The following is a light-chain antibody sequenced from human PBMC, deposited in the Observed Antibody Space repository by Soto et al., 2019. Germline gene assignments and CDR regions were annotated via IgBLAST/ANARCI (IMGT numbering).Light chain of an antibody. CDR1: QDVGKW. V-gene: IGKV1-12*01. Sequence: EIQMTEAPSSVSASVVGRVAXTCXASQDVGKWLAWYQQKPGKAPTLLIHGASSLQSGVPSRYSGSGHGTDFTLTISSLQPEDFATYYCQQANSFPITFGQGTRLEIK. J-gene: IGKJ5*01. CDR2: GAS. CDR3: QQANSFPIT.